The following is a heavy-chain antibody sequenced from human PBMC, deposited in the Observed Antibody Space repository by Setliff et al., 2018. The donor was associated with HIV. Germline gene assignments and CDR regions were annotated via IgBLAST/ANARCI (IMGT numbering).Heavy chain of an antibody. CDR2: INPSGGST. J-gene: IGHJ4*02. Sequence: ASVKVSCKASGYTFTSFYMHWVRQAPGQGLEWMGIINPSGGSTSYAQKFQGRVTMTRDTSTSTVYMELSSLRSEDTAIYYCARSGREANLYGLYGVYYFDYWGQGTLVTVSS. D-gene: IGHD4-17*01. V-gene: IGHV1-46*01. CDR3: ARSGREANLYGLYGVYYFDY. CDR1: GYTFTSFY.